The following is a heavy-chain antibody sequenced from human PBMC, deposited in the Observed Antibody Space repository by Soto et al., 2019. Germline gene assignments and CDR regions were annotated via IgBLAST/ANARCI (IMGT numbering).Heavy chain of an antibody. CDR3: ARFSGSYTPSYYYYGMDV. J-gene: IGHJ6*02. D-gene: IGHD1-26*01. CDR1: GYTFTSYG. V-gene: IGHV1-18*01. Sequence: QGSMVQAGAEVKKPGASVKVSCKASGYTFTSYGISLVRQAPGQGLEWVGLVSAYNGNTNYAQKLQGRVTMTTDTSTSTAYMELRSLRSDDTAVYYCARFSGSYTPSYYYYGMDVWGQGTTVTVSS. CDR2: VSAYNGNT.